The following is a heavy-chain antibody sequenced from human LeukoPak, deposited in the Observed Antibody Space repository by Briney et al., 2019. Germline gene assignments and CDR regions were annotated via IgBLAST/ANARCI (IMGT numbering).Heavy chain of an antibody. CDR2: IIGSGGST. Sequence: GGSLRLSCAASGFTFSSYAMSWVRQAPGKGLEWVSAIIGSGGSTYYADSVKGRFTISRDNSKNTLYLQMNSLRAEDTAVYYCAKDGYSSGWAPFDYWGQGTLVTVSS. D-gene: IGHD6-19*01. J-gene: IGHJ4*02. CDR3: AKDGYSSGWAPFDY. V-gene: IGHV3-23*01. CDR1: GFTFSSYA.